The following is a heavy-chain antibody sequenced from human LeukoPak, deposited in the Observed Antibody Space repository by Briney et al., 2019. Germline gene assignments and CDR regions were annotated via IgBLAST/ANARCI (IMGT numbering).Heavy chain of an antibody. CDR1: GFTFSNYA. D-gene: IGHD3-9*01. CDR3: AKWGDYDVFTGYYDADY. Sequence: GGSLRLSCAASGFTFSNYAMSWVRQAPGKGREWVSAITGSDGNTYYANSVKGRFTISRDNSKNTLYLQMNSLRAEDTAIYSCAKWGDYDVFTGYYDADYWGQGTLVTVSS. CDR2: ITGSDGNT. V-gene: IGHV3-23*01. J-gene: IGHJ4*02.